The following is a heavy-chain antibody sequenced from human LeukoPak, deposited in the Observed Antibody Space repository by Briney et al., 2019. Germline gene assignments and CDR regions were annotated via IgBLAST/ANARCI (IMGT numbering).Heavy chain of an antibody. CDR2: ITSGFTP. Sequence: PGGSLRLSCAASGLTFSDYAMSWFRQALGKGLEWVSRITSGFTPHYADSVKGRFTISRDNSKNTFHLQLNSLRAEDTAVYYCAKDYSDSRVADVFFEYWGQGTLVTVSS. J-gene: IGHJ4*02. CDR3: AKDYSDSRVADVFFEY. V-gene: IGHV3-23*01. CDR1: GLTFSDYA. D-gene: IGHD2-15*01.